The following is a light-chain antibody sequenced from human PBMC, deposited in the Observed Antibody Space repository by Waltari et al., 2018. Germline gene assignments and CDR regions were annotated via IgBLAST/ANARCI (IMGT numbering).Light chain of an antibody. CDR3: QKYVSLPAT. Sequence: EIVLTQSPGTLSLSPGERATLSCRASQSFGKSLAWDQQKPGQAPRLLIYDASSRATGSPDRFSGSGFGTDFSLTISKLEPEDFAVYYCQKYVSLPATFGQGTKVEIK. CDR2: DAS. J-gene: IGKJ1*01. CDR1: QSFGKS. V-gene: IGKV3-20*01.